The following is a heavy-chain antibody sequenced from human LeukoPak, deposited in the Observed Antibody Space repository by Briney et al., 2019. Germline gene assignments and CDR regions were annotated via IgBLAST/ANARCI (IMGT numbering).Heavy chain of an antibody. CDR1: GGSISSGDYY. J-gene: IGHJ5*02. V-gene: IGHV4-30-4*01. CDR2: IYYSGST. D-gene: IGHD2-2*01. Sequence: SETLSLTCTVSGGSISSGDYYWSWIRQPPGKGLEWIGYIYYSGSTYHNPSLKSRVTISVDTSKNQFSLRLSSVTAADTAVYYCVPYCSSTSCRRAVVPGGQGTLVTVSS. CDR3: VPYCSSTSCRRAVVP.